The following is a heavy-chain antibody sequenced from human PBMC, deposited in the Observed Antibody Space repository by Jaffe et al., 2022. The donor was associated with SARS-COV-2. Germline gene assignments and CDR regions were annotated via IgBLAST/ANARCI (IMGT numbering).Heavy chain of an antibody. D-gene: IGHD3-22*01. CDR3: ARGVDSSGYYFDY. CDR1: GFTFSSYS. CDR2: ISSSSSYI. Sequence: EVQLVESGGGLVKPGGSLRLSCAASGFTFSSYSMNWVRQAPGKGLEWVSSISSSSSYIYYADSVKGRFTISRDNAKNSLYLQMNSLRAEDTAVYYCARGVDSSGYYFDYWGQGTLVTVSS. J-gene: IGHJ4*02. V-gene: IGHV3-21*01.